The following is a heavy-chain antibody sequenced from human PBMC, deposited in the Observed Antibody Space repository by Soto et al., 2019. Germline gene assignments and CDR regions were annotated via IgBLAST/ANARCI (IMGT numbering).Heavy chain of an antibody. CDR2: IYYSGST. Sequence: PSETLSLTCTVPGGSISSGGYYWSWIRQHPGKGLEWIGYIYYSGSTYYNPSLKSRVTISVDTSKNQFSPKLSSVTAADTAVYYFERKTLYTRPHVYYMDVWGKGTTVNVSS. CDR3: ERKTLYTRPHVYYMDV. V-gene: IGHV4-31*03. CDR1: GGSISSGGYY. J-gene: IGHJ6*03. D-gene: IGHD2-2*02.